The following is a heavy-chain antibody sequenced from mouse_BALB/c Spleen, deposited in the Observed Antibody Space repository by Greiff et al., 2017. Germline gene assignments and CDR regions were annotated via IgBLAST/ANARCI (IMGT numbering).Heavy chain of an antibody. CDR2: ISDGGSYT. J-gene: IGHJ4*01. CDR1: GFTFSDYY. V-gene: IGHV5-4*02. D-gene: IGHD1-1*01. Sequence: DVKLVESGGGLVKPGGSLKLSCAASGFTFSDYYMYWVRQTPEKRLEWVATISDGGSYTYYPDSVKGRFTISRDNAKNNLYLQMSSLKSEDTAMYYCARDYYGSSYYAMDYWGQGTSVTVSS. CDR3: ARDYYGSSYYAMDY.